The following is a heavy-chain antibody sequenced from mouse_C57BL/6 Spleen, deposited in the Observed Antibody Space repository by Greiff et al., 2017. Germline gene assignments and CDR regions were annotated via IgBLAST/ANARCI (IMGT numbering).Heavy chain of an antibody. CDR3: AREETGHFDY. CDR2: ISYDGSN. J-gene: IGHJ2*01. V-gene: IGHV3-6*01. CDR1: GYSITSGYY. Sequence: DVQLQESGPGLVKPSQSLSLTCSVTGYSITSGYYWNWIRQFPGNKLEWMGYISYDGSNNYNPSLKNRISITRDTSKNQFFLKLNSVTTEDTATYYCAREETGHFDYWGQGTTLTVSS. D-gene: IGHD4-1*01.